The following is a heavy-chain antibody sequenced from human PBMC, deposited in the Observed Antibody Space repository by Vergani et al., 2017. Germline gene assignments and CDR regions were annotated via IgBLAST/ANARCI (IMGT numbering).Heavy chain of an antibody. CDR2: INQDGSEK. D-gene: IGHD3-9*01. CDR3: ARINYYWMIGYSLTRWHNWFDP. V-gene: IGHV3-7*01. Sequence: EVQLVESGGGLVQPGGSLRLSCAASGFIFSHYWMSWVRQAPGKGLAWVANINQDGSEKYYVDSVKGRFTISRDNAKNSLYLQMNSLRAEDTALYYCARINYYWMIGYSLTRWHNWFDPWGQGTLITFSS. CDR1: GFIFSHYW. J-gene: IGHJ5*02.